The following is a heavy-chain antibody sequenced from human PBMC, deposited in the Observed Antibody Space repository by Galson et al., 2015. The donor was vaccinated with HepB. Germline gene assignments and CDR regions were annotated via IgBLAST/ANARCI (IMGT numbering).Heavy chain of an antibody. CDR3: AKADGVRYYDTQFSFDY. CDR2: INPNTGGT. CDR1: GYTFTGYY. Sequence: SVKVSCKASGYTFTGYYMHWVRQAPGQGLEWVGWINPNTGGTNYAQKFQGWVTMTRDTSISTAYMELSRLRSDDTAVYYCAKADGVRYYDTQFSFDYWGQGTLVTVSS. V-gene: IGHV1-2*04. J-gene: IGHJ4*02. D-gene: IGHD3-22*01.